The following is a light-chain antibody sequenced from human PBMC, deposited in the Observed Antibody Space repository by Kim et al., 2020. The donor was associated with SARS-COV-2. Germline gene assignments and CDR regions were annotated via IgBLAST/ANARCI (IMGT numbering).Light chain of an antibody. Sequence: SPRARATLSASAIQSFSTNLVWDQQKPGQAPRLLIYDASNSATGVPARFSGSGSGTDFTLTISGLEPEDFAVYYCQKRGTWPDSFGQGTKLEI. V-gene: IGKV3-11*01. CDR3: QKRGTWPDS. J-gene: IGKJ2*03. CDR2: DAS. CDR1: QSFSTN.